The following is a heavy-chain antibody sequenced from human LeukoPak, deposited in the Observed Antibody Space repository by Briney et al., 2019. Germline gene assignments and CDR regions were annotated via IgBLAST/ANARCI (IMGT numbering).Heavy chain of an antibody. D-gene: IGHD6-19*01. CDR1: GGSISSYY. V-gene: IGHV4-59*01. Sequence: SETLSLTCTVSGGSISSYYWSWIRQPPGKGLEWIGYIYYSGSTTYNPSLKSRVTISVDTSKNQFSLKLSSVTAADTAVYYCARDGSDSSGWYNAFDIWGQGTMVTVSS. J-gene: IGHJ3*02. CDR2: IYYSGST. CDR3: ARDGSDSSGWYNAFDI.